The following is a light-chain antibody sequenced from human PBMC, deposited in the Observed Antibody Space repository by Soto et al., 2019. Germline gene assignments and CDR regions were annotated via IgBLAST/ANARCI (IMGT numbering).Light chain of an antibody. J-gene: IGLJ2*01. V-gene: IGLV1-44*01. Sequence: QSALTQPPSASGAPGQRVTISCSGSNSNIGTTPVNWYQHVPGTAPKLLIYSSSQRPSGVPDRFSGSRSGTSASLAIGGLQSEDEADYYCAAWDDSLNAVVFGGGTKVTVL. CDR3: AAWDDSLNAVV. CDR2: SSS. CDR1: NSNIGTTP.